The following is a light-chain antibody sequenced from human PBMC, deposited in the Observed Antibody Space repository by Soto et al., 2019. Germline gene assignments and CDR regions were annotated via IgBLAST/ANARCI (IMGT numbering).Light chain of an antibody. V-gene: IGKV3-15*01. J-gene: IGKJ1*01. Sequence: EIVLTQSPGTLSLSPGERATLSCRASQSVSSNLAWYQQKPGQAPRLLIYGASTRATGMPGTFSGRGSGTEFTLTISSLRPEDFAVYYCQQYRSWPRTFGQGTKVDIK. CDR2: GAS. CDR1: QSVSSN. CDR3: QQYRSWPRT.